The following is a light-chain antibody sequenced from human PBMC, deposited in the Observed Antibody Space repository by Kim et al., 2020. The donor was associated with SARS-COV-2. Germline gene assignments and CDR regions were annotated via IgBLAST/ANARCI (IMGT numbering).Light chain of an antibody. J-gene: IGKJ2*01. CDR3: QQYGSSPYT. CDR1: ESVGTTC. Sequence: PGERPTRSCWASESVGTTCCAGHQNRPGHAPRLLIYGASSRDNGIPDRFSGSGSGTDFTLTISRLEPEDFAVYYCQQYGSSPYTFGQGTKLEI. V-gene: IGKV3-20*01. CDR2: GAS.